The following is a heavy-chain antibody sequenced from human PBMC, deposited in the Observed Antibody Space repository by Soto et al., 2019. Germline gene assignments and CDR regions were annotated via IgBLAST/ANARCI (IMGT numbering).Heavy chain of an antibody. CDR2: MNPNSGNT. V-gene: IGHV1-8*02. D-gene: IGHD2-15*01. CDR3: ASLEGGYCSGGSCYHDGY. CDR1: GSPLTGYF. Sequence: ASLKVSCKASGSPLTGYFLHWVRQPPGLGLEWMRWMNPNSGNTGYAQKFQGRVTMTRNTSISTAYMELSSLRSEDTAVYYCASLEGGYCSGGSCYHDGYWGQGTLVTVSS. J-gene: IGHJ4*02.